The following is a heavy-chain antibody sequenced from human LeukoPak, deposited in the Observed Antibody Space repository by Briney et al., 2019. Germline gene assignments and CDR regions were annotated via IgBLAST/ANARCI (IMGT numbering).Heavy chain of an antibody. CDR2: IWYDGSNK. V-gene: IGHV3-33*01. CDR3: ASLKYCSSTSCLAFDY. J-gene: IGHJ4*02. CDR1: GFTFSSYG. D-gene: IGHD2-2*01. Sequence: PGGSLRLSCAASGFTFSSYGMHWVRQAPGKGLEWVAVIWYDGSNKYYADSVKGRFTISRDNSKNTLYLQMNSLRAEDTAVYYCASLKYCSSTSCLAFDYWGQGTLVTVSS.